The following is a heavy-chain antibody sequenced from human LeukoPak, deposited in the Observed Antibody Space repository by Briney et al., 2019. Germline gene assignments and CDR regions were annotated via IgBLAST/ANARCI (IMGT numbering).Heavy chain of an antibody. V-gene: IGHV3-23*01. D-gene: IGHD2-8*01. Sequence: GGSLRLSCAASGFSFSDNAMTWVRQAPGKGLEWVAVISSGGNTKYADSERGRFSISRDNPKNTLYLQMNSLRAEDTAVYYCAKGFRMVYASNFDYWGQGTLVTVSS. J-gene: IGHJ4*02. CDR2: ISSGGNT. CDR1: GFSFSDNA. CDR3: AKGFRMVYASNFDY.